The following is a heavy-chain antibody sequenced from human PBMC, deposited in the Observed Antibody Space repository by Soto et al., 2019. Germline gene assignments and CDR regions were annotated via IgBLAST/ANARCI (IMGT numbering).Heavy chain of an antibody. Sequence: QVQLVQSGAEVKKPGSSVKVSCKASGGTFSSYAISWVRQAPGQGREWLGGIIPIFGTANYAQKFQGRVRITADESTSTAYMELSSLRSEDTAVYYCARVGLVGAQVPAFDIWGQGTMVTVSS. D-gene: IGHD1-26*01. J-gene: IGHJ3*02. V-gene: IGHV1-69*01. CDR2: IIPIFGTA. CDR1: GGTFSSYA. CDR3: ARVGLVGAQVPAFDI.